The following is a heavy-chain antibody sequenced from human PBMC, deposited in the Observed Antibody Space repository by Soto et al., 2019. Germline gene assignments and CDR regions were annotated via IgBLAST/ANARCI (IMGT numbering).Heavy chain of an antibody. CDR3: AKGPSEQWLVPVIDY. CDR2: ISGSGGST. J-gene: IGHJ4*02. V-gene: IGHV3-23*01. CDR1: GFTFSSYA. Sequence: EVQLLESGGGLVQPGGSLSLSCAASGFTFSSYAMSWVRQAPGKGLGWVSAISGSGGSTYYADSVKDRFTISRDNSKNTLYLQMNSLRAEDTAVYYCAKGPSEQWLVPVIDYWGQGTLVTVSS. D-gene: IGHD6-19*01.